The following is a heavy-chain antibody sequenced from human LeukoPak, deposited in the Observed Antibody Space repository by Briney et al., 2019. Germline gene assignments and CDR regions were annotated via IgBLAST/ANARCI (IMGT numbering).Heavy chain of an antibody. CDR2: IKSKTDGGTT. CDR1: GFTFSNAW. CDR3: TTDPGPRRYFDWLLDAFDI. Sequence: GGSLRLSCAASGFTFSNAWMSWVRQAPGKGLEWVGRIKSKTDGGTTDYAAPVKGRFTISRDDSKNTLYLQMNSLKTEDTAVYYCTTDPGPRRYFDWLLDAFDIWGQGTMVTVSS. J-gene: IGHJ3*02. V-gene: IGHV3-15*01. D-gene: IGHD3-9*01.